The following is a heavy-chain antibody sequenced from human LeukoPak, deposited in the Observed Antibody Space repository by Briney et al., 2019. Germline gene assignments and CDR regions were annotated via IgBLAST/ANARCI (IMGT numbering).Heavy chain of an antibody. CDR2: FDPEDGET. CDR3: ATALPRYCSGGSCFGYYGMDV. CDR1: GYTLTELS. D-gene: IGHD2-15*01. Sequence: ASVKVSCKVSGYTLTELSMHWVRQAPGKGLEWMGGFDPEDGETIYAQKFQGRVTMTEDTSTDTAYMELSSLRSEDTAVYYCATALPRYCSGGSCFGYYGMDVWGQGTTVTVSS. V-gene: IGHV1-24*01. J-gene: IGHJ6*02.